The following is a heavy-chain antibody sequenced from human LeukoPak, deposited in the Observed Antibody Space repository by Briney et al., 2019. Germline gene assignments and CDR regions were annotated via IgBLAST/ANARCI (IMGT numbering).Heavy chain of an antibody. CDR1: GLTFSSYW. Sequence: EGSLRLSCAASGLTFSSYWMSWVRQAPGKGLEWVANIKQDGSEKYYVDSVKGRFTISRDNAKNSLSLQMNSLRAEDTAVYYCARDHDFWSGYLNYYYYYYMDVWGKGTTVTVSS. J-gene: IGHJ6*03. V-gene: IGHV3-7*01. CDR2: IKQDGSEK. D-gene: IGHD3-3*01. CDR3: ARDHDFWSGYLNYYYYYYMDV.